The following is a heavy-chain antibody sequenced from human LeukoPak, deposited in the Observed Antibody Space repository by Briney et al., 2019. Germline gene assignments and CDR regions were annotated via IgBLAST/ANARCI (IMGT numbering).Heavy chain of an antibody. D-gene: IGHD3-10*01. CDR3: ARGTVRGVIIPPDY. CDR2: ISVSGNT. Sequence: PGGSLRLSCAASGFTLSSYAMSWVRQGPGKGLEWVSAISVSGNTYHADSVKGRFTISRDNSKNTLYLQMGSLRAEDMAVYYCARGTVRGVIIPPDYWGQGTRVTVSS. CDR1: GFTLSSYA. V-gene: IGHV3-23*01. J-gene: IGHJ4*02.